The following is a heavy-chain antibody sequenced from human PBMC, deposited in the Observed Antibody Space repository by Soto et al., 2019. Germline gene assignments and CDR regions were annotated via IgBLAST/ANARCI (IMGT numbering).Heavy chain of an antibody. D-gene: IGHD1-7*01. V-gene: IGHV4-39*01. CDR3: ATHNWNLDP. J-gene: IGHJ1*01. CDR1: GDSIRDTTYY. CDR2: IYYTGRT. Sequence: SETLSLTCTVSGDSIRDTTYYWGWIRQPPGKGLEWIATIYYTGRTLYNPSLKGRGFISVDMSKNQFSLSLSSVTAADTAVYYCATHNWNLDPWGQGTLVTVSS.